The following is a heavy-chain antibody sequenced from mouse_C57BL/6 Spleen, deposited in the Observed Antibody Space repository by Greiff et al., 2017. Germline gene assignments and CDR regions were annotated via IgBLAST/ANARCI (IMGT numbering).Heavy chain of an antibody. CDR2: IHPNSGST. Sequence: VQLQQPGAELVKPGASVKLSCKASGYTFTSYWMHWVKQRPGQGLEWIGMIHPNSGSTNYNEKFKSKATLTVDKSSSTAYMQLSSLTSEDSAVYYCARLGGSSYHYAMDYWGQGTSVTVSS. V-gene: IGHV1-64*01. CDR1: GYTFTSYW. D-gene: IGHD1-1*01. J-gene: IGHJ4*01. CDR3: ARLGGSSYHYAMDY.